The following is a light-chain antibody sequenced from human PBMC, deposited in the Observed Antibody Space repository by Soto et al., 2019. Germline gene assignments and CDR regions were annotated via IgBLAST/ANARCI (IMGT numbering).Light chain of an antibody. CDR3: QSYDSSLSGPVV. CDR1: SSNIGAGYD. CDR2: GNS. Sequence: VLTQPPSVSGAPGQRVTISCTGSSSNIGAGYDVHWYQQLPGTAPKLLIYGNSNRPSGVPDRFSGSKSGTSASLAITGLQAEDEADYYCQSYDSSLSGPVVFGGGTKLTIL. V-gene: IGLV1-40*01. J-gene: IGLJ2*01.